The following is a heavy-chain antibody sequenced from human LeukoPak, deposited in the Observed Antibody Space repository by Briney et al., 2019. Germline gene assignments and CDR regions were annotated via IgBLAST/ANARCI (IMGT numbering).Heavy chain of an antibody. Sequence: GASVKVSCKVSGYTLTELSMHWVRQAPGKGLEWMGGFDPEDGETIYAQKFQGRVTMTEDTSTDTAYMELSSLRSEDTAVYYCAPQAYYYGSGSYQRTYWSDPWGQGTLVTVSS. CDR3: APQAYYYGSGSYQRTYWSDP. CDR1: GYTLTELS. V-gene: IGHV1-24*01. CDR2: FDPEDGET. J-gene: IGHJ5*02. D-gene: IGHD3-10*01.